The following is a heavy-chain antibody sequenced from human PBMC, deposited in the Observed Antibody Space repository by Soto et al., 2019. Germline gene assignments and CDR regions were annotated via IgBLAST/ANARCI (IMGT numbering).Heavy chain of an antibody. CDR2: INTGNGNT. CDR1: GYTXSNYV. V-gene: IGHV1-3*04. D-gene: IGHD2-2*01. Sequence: GXSXKVSFKASGYTXSNYVMDLVRQAPGQSPEWVAWINTGNGNTKYSVKFQGRVTITRDTSASTADMEVSSLRAEETAIYYCTRSCSSTSCYENAYDIWGQGKVVTV. CDR3: TRSCSSTSCYENAYDI. J-gene: IGHJ3*02.